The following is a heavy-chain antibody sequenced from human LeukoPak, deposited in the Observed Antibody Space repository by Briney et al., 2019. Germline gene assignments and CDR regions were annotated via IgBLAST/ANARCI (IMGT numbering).Heavy chain of an antibody. D-gene: IGHD3-3*01. CDR3: AKDSFYYDFWSGYWVY. J-gene: IGHJ4*02. V-gene: IGHV3-30*02. Sequence: QPRGSLRLSCAASGFTFSSYGMHWVRQAPGKGLEWVAFIRYDGSNKYYADSVKGRFTISRDNSKNTLYLQMNSLRAEDTAVYYCAKDSFYYDFWSGYWVYWGQGTLITVSS. CDR2: IRYDGSNK. CDR1: GFTFSSYG.